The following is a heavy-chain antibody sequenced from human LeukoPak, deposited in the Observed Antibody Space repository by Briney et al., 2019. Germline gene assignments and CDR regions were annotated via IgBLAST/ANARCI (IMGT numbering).Heavy chain of an antibody. CDR3: VRGARGMYYFDY. Sequence: GGSLRLACSASGFSFNTHGMLWVRQAPGKGLEWVSSISSSSSYIYYADSVKGRFTISRDDAKNSLYLQMNSLRAEDTAVYYCVRGARGMYYFDYWGQETLVTVSS. D-gene: IGHD3-16*01. CDR2: ISSSSSYI. J-gene: IGHJ4*02. V-gene: IGHV3-21*01. CDR1: GFSFNTHG.